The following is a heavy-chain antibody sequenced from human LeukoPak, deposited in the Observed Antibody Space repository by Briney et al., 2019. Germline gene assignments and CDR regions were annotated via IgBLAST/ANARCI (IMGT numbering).Heavy chain of an antibody. CDR1: GFTFSSYA. V-gene: IGHV3-23*01. J-gene: IGHJ4*02. D-gene: IGHD1-26*01. CDR3: AKVRSGSYGPGDFDY. CDR2: ISGSGGST. Sequence: SGGSLRLSCAASGFTFSSYAMSWVRQAPGKGLEWVSAISGSGGSTYYADSVKGRFTISRDNSKNTLYLQMNSLRAEDTAVYYCAKVRSGSYGPGDFDYWGQGTLVTVSS.